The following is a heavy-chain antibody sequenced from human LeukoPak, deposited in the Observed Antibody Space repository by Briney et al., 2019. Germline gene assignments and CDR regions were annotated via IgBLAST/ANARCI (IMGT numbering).Heavy chain of an antibody. J-gene: IGHJ5*02. Sequence: SETLSLTCTVSGGSISSRSYYWGWIRQPPGKGLEWIGSIYDSGNTYYNPSLKSRVTISVDTSKNQFSLKVSSVTAADTAVYYCARRDPIIAAATTGGRFDPWGQGTLVTVSS. CDR2: IYDSGNT. CDR1: GGSISSRSYY. D-gene: IGHD6-13*01. V-gene: IGHV4-39*01. CDR3: ARRDPIIAAATTGGRFDP.